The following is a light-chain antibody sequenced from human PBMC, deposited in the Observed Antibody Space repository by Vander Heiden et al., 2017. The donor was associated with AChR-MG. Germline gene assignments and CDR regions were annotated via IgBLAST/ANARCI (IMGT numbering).Light chain of an antibody. V-gene: IGLV1-40*01. CDR2: GNN. J-gene: IGLJ7*01. Sequence: QSVLAQPPSVSGAPGQRITISCTGSRPNIGAGHDVHWYQQLPGTAPKLLIYGNNNRPSGVPDRFSGSKSGTPASLAITGLQAEDEADYYCQSYDKSLSGSVFGGGTQLTVL. CDR3: QSYDKSLSGSV. CDR1: RPNIGAGHD.